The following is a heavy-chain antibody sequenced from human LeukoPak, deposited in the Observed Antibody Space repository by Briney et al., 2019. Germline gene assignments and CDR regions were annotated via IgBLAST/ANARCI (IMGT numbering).Heavy chain of an antibody. CDR3: ASNGYNQKSRDDY. J-gene: IGHJ4*02. D-gene: IGHD5-24*01. CDR2: ISSSSCI. Sequence: GGSLRLSCAASGFTFSNYNMNWVRQAPGKGLEWVSSISSSSCIYYADSVKGRFTISRDNAKNSLYLQMNSLRAEDTAVYYCASNGYNQKSRDDYWGQGTLVTVSS. V-gene: IGHV3-69-1*01. CDR1: GFTFSNYN.